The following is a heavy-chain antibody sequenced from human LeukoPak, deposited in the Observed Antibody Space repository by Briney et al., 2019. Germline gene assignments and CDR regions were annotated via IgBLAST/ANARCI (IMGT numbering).Heavy chain of an antibody. D-gene: IGHD4-17*01. CDR1: GFTFSSYA. CDR3: AKFGNYGDSYFDY. V-gene: IGHV3-23*01. J-gene: IGHJ4*02. CDR2: ISGSGGST. Sequence: GGSLRLSCAASGFTFSSYAMSWVRQAPGKGLEWVSAISGSGGSTYYADSVKGRFTTSRDNSKNTLYLQMNSLRAEETAVYYCAKFGNYGDSYFDYWGQGTLVTVSS.